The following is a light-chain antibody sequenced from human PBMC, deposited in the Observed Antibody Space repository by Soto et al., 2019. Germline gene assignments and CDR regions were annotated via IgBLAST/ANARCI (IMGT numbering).Light chain of an antibody. CDR2: GAS. CDR3: QQYNNWPQT. Sequence: EIVMTQSPATVPVSPGERVTLSCRASQSVSIDLAWYQQKPGQAPRLLIYGASTRATDIPPSFTGSGSGTEFTLTISSLQSEDIAVYYCQQYNNWPQTFGQGTKVDIK. V-gene: IGKV3-15*01. J-gene: IGKJ1*01. CDR1: QSVSID.